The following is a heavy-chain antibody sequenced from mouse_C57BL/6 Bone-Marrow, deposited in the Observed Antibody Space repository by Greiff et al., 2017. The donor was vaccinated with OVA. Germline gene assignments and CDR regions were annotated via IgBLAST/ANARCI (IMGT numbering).Heavy chain of an antibody. V-gene: IGHV5-16*01. CDR3: AREDGSSFDWYFDV. J-gene: IGHJ1*03. D-gene: IGHD1-1*01. CDR1: GFTFSDYY. CDR2: INYDGSST. Sequence: EVKLVESEGGLVQPGSSMKLSCTASGFTFSDYYMAWVRQVPEKGLEWVANINYDGSSTYYLDSLKSRFIISRDNAKNILYLQMSSLKSEDTATYYCAREDGSSFDWYFDVWGTGTTVPSPQ.